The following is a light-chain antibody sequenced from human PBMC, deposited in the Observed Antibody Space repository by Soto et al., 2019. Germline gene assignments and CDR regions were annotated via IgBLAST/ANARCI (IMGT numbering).Light chain of an antibody. Sequence: QSALAQPASVSGSPGQSITISCSGTSSDVGSYDHVAWYQQFPGKTPKLMIYEVSNRPSGVSSRFSGSKSGNTASLTISGLQAEDEADYYCISYTGSSTSSGFGTGPRVTVL. CDR2: EVS. CDR1: SSDVGSYDH. J-gene: IGLJ1*01. CDR3: ISYTGSSTSSG. V-gene: IGLV2-14*01.